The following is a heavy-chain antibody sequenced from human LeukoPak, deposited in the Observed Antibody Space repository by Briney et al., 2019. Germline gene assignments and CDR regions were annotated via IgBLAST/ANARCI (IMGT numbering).Heavy chain of an antibody. V-gene: IGHV3-48*02. CDR3: ARAGGSYSGSGNLDAFDI. J-gene: IGHJ3*02. Sequence: GGSLRLSCAASGFTFSSYSMNWVRQAPGKGLEWVSYISSSSSTIYYAESVKGRFTISRDNAKNSLYLQMNSLRDEDTAVYYCARAGGSYSGSGNLDAFDIWGQGTMVTV. CDR1: GFTFSSYS. D-gene: IGHD1-26*01. CDR2: ISSSSSTI.